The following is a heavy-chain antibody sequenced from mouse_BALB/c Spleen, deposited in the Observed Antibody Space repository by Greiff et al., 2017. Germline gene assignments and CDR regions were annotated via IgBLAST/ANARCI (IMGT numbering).Heavy chain of an antibody. CDR1: GFTFSSYG. D-gene: IGHD2-4*01. CDR3: ARGDYDEYYFDD. J-gene: IGHJ2*01. Sequence: EVKLVEPGGDLVKPGGSLKLSCAASGFTFSSYGMSWVRQTPEKRLEWVATISSGGSYTYYPDRVKGRFTISIDNAKNTLYLQMSRQTSEDTAMYYCARGDYDEYYFDDWGEGTTLTVSS. CDR2: ISSGGSYT. V-gene: IGHV5-6*01.